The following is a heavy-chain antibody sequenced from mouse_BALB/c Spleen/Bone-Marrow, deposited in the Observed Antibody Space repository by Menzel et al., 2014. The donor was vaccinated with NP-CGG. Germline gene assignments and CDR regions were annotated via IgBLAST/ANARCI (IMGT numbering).Heavy chain of an antibody. CDR1: GYSITSGYY. CDR2: ISYDGSN. CDR3: ARGYDYDYAMDY. J-gene: IGHJ4*01. D-gene: IGHD2-4*01. Sequence: EVKLQESGPGLVKPSQSLSLTCSVTGYSITSGYYWNWIRQFPGNKLEWMGYISYDGSNNYNPSLKNRIPITRDTSKNQFFLKLNSVTTEDTATYYCARGYDYDYAMDYWGQGTSVTVSS. V-gene: IGHV3-6*02.